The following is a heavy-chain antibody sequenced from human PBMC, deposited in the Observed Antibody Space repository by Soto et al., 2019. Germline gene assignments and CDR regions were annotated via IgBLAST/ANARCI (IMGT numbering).Heavy chain of an antibody. Sequence: GGSLRLSCAASGFTFSSYGMHWVCQAQGKGLEWVAVISYDGSNKYYADSVKGRFTISRDNSKNTLYLQMNSLRAEDTAVYYCAKALGGSFRERFYYYGMDVWGQGTTVTVSS. CDR3: AKALGGSFRERFYYYGMDV. CDR1: GFTFSSYG. CDR2: ISYDGSNK. J-gene: IGHJ6*02. V-gene: IGHV3-30*18. D-gene: IGHD1-26*01.